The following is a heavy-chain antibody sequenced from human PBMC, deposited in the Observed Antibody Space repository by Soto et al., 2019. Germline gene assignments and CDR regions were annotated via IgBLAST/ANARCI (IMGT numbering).Heavy chain of an antibody. J-gene: IGHJ4*02. V-gene: IGHV1-69*06. CDR3: ARTKKNTADY. CDR2: IIPIFGTA. CDR1: FGTVSSYA. D-gene: IGHD5-18*01. Sequence: KVSCNASFGTVSSYATSWVRQAPGQGLEWMGGIIPIFGTANYAQKFQGRVTITADKSTSTAYMELSSLRSEDTAVYYCARTKKNTADYWGQGTLVTVYS.